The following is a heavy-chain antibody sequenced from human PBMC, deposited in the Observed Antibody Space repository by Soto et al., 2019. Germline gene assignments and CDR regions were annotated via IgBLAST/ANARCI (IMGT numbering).Heavy chain of an antibody. CDR3: ASGVYYDSSGYPPYWYFDL. J-gene: IGHJ2*01. Sequence: QVQLVQSGAEVKKPGSSVKVSCKASGGTFSSYAISWVRQAPGQALEWMGGIIPIFGTANYAQKFQGRVTLTAEESTRTAYLELSSLRSEDTAVYYCASGVYYDSSGYPPYWYFDLWGRGTLVTVSS. D-gene: IGHD3-22*01. CDR1: GGTFSSYA. V-gene: IGHV1-69*01. CDR2: IIPIFGTA.